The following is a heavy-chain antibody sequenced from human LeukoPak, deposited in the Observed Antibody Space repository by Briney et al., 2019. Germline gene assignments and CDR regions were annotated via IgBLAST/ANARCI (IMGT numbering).Heavy chain of an antibody. CDR2: IYPGDSDT. D-gene: IGHD1-7*01. J-gene: IGHJ4*02. V-gene: IGHV5-51*01. CDR1: GYSFTSYW. Sequence: GESLKISCKGSGYSFTSYWIGWVRQMPGKGLEWMGIIYPGDSDTRYSPSFQGQVTISADKSISTAYLQWSSLKASDTAMYYCARLQGSYNWNYRYYFDYWGQGTLVTVSS. CDR3: ARLQGSYNWNYRYYFDY.